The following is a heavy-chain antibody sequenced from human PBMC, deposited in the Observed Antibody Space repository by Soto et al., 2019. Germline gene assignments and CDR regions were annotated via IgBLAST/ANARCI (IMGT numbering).Heavy chain of an antibody. CDR3: ARDATIAVAVFDY. D-gene: IGHD6-19*01. J-gene: IGHJ4*02. CDR1: GFTFSSYW. CDR2: IKQDGSEK. Sequence: GGSLRLSCAASGFTFSSYWMSWVRQAPGKGLEWVANIKQDGSEKYYVDSVKGRFTISRDNAKNSLYLQMNSLRAEDTAVYYCARDATIAVAVFDYWGQGTLVTVSS. V-gene: IGHV3-7*05.